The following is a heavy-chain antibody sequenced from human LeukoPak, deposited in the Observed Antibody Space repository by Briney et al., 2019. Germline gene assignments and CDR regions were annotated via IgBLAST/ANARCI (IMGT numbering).Heavy chain of an antibody. D-gene: IGHD4-23*01. Sequence: GGSLRLSCAASEFSLINAWMSWVRQAPGKGLEWVGRIRSEADGGTLDYAALVKGRFTISRDASKNTLYLQMNSLKTEDTAVYYCTTVIMGTPKDDYWGQGTLVTVSP. CDR3: TTVIMGTPKDDY. CDR1: EFSLINAW. CDR2: IRSEADGGTL. V-gene: IGHV3-15*01. J-gene: IGHJ4*02.